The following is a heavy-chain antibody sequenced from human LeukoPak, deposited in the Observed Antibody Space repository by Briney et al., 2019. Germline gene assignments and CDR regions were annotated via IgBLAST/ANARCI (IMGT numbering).Heavy chain of an antibody. D-gene: IGHD3-10*01. J-gene: IGHJ4*02. Sequence: GGSLRLSCAASGFTFSSYAMHWVRQAPGKGLEWVAVISYDGSNKYYADSVKGRFTISRDNSKNMLYLQMNSLRAEDTAVYYCARDRITMVRGPFDYWGQGTLVTVSS. CDR3: ARDRITMVRGPFDY. CDR2: ISYDGSNK. CDR1: GFTFSSYA. V-gene: IGHV3-30*04.